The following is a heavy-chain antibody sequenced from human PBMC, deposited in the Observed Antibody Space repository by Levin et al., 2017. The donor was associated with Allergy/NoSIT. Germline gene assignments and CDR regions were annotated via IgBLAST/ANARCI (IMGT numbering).Heavy chain of an antibody. D-gene: IGHD2-15*01. Sequence: PGGSLRLSCAASGFTFSDFYINWIRQTPGRGLEWISYISTTSTYTNYADSVRGRFTISRDNVKNSTYLQMNSLRDDDTAIYFCARESGVAAPCDIWGRGT. CDR2: ISTTSTYT. CDR1: GFTFSDFY. CDR3: ARESGVAAPCDI. V-gene: IGHV3-11*05. J-gene: IGHJ2*01.